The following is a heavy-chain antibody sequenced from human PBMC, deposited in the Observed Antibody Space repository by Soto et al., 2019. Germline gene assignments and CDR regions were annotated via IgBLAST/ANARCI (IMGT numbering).Heavy chain of an antibody. CDR2: IGWNSGSI. J-gene: IGHJ4*02. CDR1: GFTFDDYA. CDR3: AKDIKRRGSWYYFDY. Sequence: SLRLSCAAPGFTFDDYAMHWVRRAPGKGLEWVSGIGWNSGSIGYADSVEGRFTISRDNAKNSLYLQMNSLRAEDTALYYCAKDIKRRGSWYYFDYWGQGTLVTVSS. D-gene: IGHD6-13*01. V-gene: IGHV3-9*01.